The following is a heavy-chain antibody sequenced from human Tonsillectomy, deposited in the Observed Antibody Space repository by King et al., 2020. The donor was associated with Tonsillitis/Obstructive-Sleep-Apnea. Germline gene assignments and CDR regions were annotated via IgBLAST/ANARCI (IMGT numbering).Heavy chain of an antibody. CDR2: ISYDGSNK. Sequence: VQLVESGGGVVQPGRSLRLSCAASGFTFSSYAMHWVRQAPGKGLEWVAVISYDGSNKYYADSVKGRFTISRDNSKNTLYLQMNSLRAEDTAVYYCARVGLFFIRGRGFFPRLHLDYRGQGPL. V-gene: IGHV3-30*04. J-gene: IGHJ4*02. D-gene: IGHD3-10*01. CDR1: GFTFSSYA. CDR3: ARVGLFFIRGRGFFPRLHLDY.